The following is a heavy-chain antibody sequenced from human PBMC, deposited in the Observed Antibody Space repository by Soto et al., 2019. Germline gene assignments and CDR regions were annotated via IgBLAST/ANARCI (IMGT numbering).Heavy chain of an antibody. V-gene: IGHV3-9*01. CDR2: ISWNSGSI. J-gene: IGHJ4*02. CDR1: GFTFDDYA. D-gene: IGHD2-21*02. CDR3: AKDIRRVTEYYFDY. Sequence: GGSLRLSCAASGFTFDDYAMHWVRQAPGKGLEWVSGISWNSGSIGYADSVKGRFTISRDNAKNSLYLQMNSLRAEDAALYYCAKDIRRVTEYYFDYWGQGTLVTVSS.